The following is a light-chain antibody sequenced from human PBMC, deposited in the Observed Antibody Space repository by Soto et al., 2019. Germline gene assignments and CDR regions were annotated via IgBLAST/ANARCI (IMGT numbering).Light chain of an antibody. CDR2: LNSDGSH. CDR3: QTWGTGTWV. Sequence: QPVLTQSPSASASLGASVKLTCTLSRGHSSYAIAWHQQQPEKGPRYLMKLNSDGSHSKGDGIPDRFSGSSSRAERYLTISSLQSEDEADYYCQTWGTGTWVFGGGTKVTVL. V-gene: IGLV4-69*01. J-gene: IGLJ3*02. CDR1: RGHSSYA.